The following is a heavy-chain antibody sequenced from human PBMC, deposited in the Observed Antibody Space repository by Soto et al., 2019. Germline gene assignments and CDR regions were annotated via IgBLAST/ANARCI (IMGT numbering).Heavy chain of an antibody. V-gene: IGHV3-30*04. Sequence: PGGSLRLSCAVSGFIFKNYALNWVRQAPGKGLEWVASITRDGYNKYYADSVKGRFTISRDNSKNTLSLQMTALRVEDSSVYYCTKSSGGSSSVGMDYWGPGTVVTVSS. CDR2: ITRDGYNK. J-gene: IGHJ4*02. D-gene: IGHD6-6*01. CDR3: TKSSGGSSSVGMDY. CDR1: GFIFKNYA.